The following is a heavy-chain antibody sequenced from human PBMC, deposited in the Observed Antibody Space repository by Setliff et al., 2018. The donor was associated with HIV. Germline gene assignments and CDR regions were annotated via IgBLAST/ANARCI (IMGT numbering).Heavy chain of an antibody. CDR2: INHSGST. V-gene: IGHV4-34*01. CDR3: ARDGFWSGYIDY. CDR1: GWSFSGYY. Sequence: SETLSLTCAVYGWSFSGYYWSWIRQPPGKGLEWIGEINHSGSTNYNPSLKSRVTMSVDTSKNQFSLKLSSVTAADTAVYYCARDGFWSGYIDYWGQGTLVTVSS. J-gene: IGHJ4*02. D-gene: IGHD3-3*01.